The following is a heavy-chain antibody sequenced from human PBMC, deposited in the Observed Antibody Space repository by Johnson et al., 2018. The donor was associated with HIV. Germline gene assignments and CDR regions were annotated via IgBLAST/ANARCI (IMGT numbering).Heavy chain of an antibody. J-gene: IGHJ3*02. V-gene: IGHV3-30-3*01. CDR1: GFTFSSYA. Sequence: VQLVESGGGVVQPVRSLRISCAASGFTFSSYAMHWVRQAPGKGLEWVAVISYAGSNKYYADSVKGRFNIPRDNSKNTLNLKMNSLRAEDTAVYYCAREGGDGYSPSAFDIWGQGTMVTVSS. CDR2: ISYAGSNK. CDR3: AREGGDGYSPSAFDI. D-gene: IGHD5-24*01.